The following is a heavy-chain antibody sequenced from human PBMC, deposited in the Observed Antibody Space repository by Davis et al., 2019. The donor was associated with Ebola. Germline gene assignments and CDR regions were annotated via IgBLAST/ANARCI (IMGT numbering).Heavy chain of an antibody. D-gene: IGHD6-13*01. CDR2: IWYDGSNK. V-gene: IGHV3-33*01. CDR3: ARGCPAAAGKNWFDP. J-gene: IGHJ5*02. Sequence: GESLKISCAASGFTFSSYGMHWVRQAPGKGLEWVAVIWYDGSNKYYADSVKGRFTISRDNSKNTLYLQMNSLRAEDTAVYYCARGCPAAAGKNWFDPWGQGTLVTVSS. CDR1: GFTFSSYG.